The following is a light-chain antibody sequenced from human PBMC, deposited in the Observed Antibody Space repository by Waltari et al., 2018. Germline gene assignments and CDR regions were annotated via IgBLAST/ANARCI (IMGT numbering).Light chain of an antibody. V-gene: IGLV2-23*01. CDR3: RSFASSRTWV. Sequence: QSALTQPASVSGSPGQPITISCTGTTSDVGNYNLLSWYQQVPGTAPKLMIYENSRRPSDISHRFSGSKSGNTASLTISGLQAEDEADYYCRSFASSRTWVFGGGTKLTVL. J-gene: IGLJ3*02. CDR2: ENS. CDR1: TSDVGNYNL.